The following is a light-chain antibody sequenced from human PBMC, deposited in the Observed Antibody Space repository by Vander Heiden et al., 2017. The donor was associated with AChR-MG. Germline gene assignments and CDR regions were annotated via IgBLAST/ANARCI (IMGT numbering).Light chain of an antibody. J-gene: IGKJ1*01. CDR2: KAS. V-gene: IGKV1-5*03. Sequence: DIQMTQSPSTLSASVGDRVTITCRASQSISSWLAWYQQKPGKAPNLLIYKASRLQSGVPSRFSGSGSGTEFTLTISSLQPGDFATYYCQQYNLYSHVTFGQGTKVEIK. CDR3: QQYNLYSHVT. CDR1: QSISSW.